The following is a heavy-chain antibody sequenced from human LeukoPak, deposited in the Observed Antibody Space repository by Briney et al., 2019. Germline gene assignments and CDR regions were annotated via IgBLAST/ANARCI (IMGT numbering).Heavy chain of an antibody. CDR3: AKDMVTMVRGVMYYFDY. CDR1: GFTFSSYS. CDR2: ISSSSSYI. J-gene: IGHJ4*02. V-gene: IGHV3-21*01. Sequence: GGSLRLSCAASGFTFSSYSMNWVRQAPGKGLEWVSSISSSSSYIYYADSVKGRFTISRDNSKNTLYLQMNSLRAEDTAVYYCAKDMVTMVRGVMYYFDYWGQGTLVTVSS. D-gene: IGHD3-10*01.